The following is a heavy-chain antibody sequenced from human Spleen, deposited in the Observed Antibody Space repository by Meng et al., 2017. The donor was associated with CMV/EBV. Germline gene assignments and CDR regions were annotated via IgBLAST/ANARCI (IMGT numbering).Heavy chain of an antibody. V-gene: IGHV3-74*01. CDR2: ISGDGSSI. CDR1: GFTFSNYA. CDR3: RGSGWDDY. D-gene: IGHD6-19*01. J-gene: IGHJ4*02. Sequence: GESLKISCAASGFTFSNYAMSWVRQAGKGLVWVSRISGDGSSISYVDSVKGRFTISRDNAKNTVYLQMDSLRVEDTAVYYCRGSGWDDYWGQGTLVTVSS.